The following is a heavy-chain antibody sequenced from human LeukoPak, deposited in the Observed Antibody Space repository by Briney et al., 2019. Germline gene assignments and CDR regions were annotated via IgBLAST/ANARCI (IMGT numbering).Heavy chain of an antibody. J-gene: IGHJ4*02. Sequence: PSETLSLTCTVSGGSISSSSYYWGWIRQPPGKGLEWIGSIYYSGSTYYNPSLKSRVTISVDTSKNQFSLKLSSVTAADTAVYYCARHSVRYFDWLSILGYFDNWGQGTLVTVSS. V-gene: IGHV4-39*01. CDR3: ARHSVRYFDWLSILGYFDN. D-gene: IGHD3-9*01. CDR1: GGSISSSSYY. CDR2: IYYSGST.